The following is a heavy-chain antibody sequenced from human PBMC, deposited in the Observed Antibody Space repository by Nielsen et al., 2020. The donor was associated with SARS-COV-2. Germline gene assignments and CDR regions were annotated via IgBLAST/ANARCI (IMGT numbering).Heavy chain of an antibody. J-gene: IGHJ4*02. V-gene: IGHV3-30*18. D-gene: IGHD3-10*01. CDR1: GFTFSNYG. Sequence: GGSLRLSCAASGFTFSNYGLHWVRRAPGKGLEWVAVISYDGSNKFYADSVKGRFTISRDNSKNTVYLQMNSLRGEDTAVYYCAKDRSTMVRGVMSRRYFDYWGQGTLVTVSS. CDR3: AKDRSTMVRGVMSRRYFDY. CDR2: ISYDGSNK.